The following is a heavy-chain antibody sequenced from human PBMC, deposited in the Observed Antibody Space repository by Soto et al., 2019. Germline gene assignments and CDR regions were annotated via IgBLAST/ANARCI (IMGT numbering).Heavy chain of an antibody. CDR3: ASAPDPYYDDNSGGGY. CDR1: GGTFSSYA. D-gene: IGHD3-22*01. Sequence: QVQLVQSGAEVKKPGSSVKVSCKASGGTFSSYAISWVRQAPGQGLEWMGGIIPIFGTANYAQTFQGRVTITADESTRTAYMELSSLRSEDTAVYYCASAPDPYYDDNSGGGYWGQGTLVTVSS. CDR2: IIPIFGTA. V-gene: IGHV1-69*12. J-gene: IGHJ4*02.